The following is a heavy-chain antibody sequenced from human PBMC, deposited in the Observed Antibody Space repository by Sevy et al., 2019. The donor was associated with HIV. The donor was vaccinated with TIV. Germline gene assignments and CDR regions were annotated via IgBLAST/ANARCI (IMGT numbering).Heavy chain of an antibody. CDR3: AREGCTKPHDY. CDR1: GFTFSKYS. Sequence: GGSLRHSCAASGFTFSKYSMSWVRQPPGKGLEWVSTLSFGCGEINYADSVKGRFTISIDNSKSSVYLQMNNLRPEDTAVYYCAREGCTKPHDYWGQGTLVTVSS. V-gene: IGHV3-23*01. CDR2: LSFGCGEI. D-gene: IGHD2-8*01. J-gene: IGHJ4*02.